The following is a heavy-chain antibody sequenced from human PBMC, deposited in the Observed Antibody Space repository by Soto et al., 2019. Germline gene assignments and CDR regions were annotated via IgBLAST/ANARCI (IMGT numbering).Heavy chain of an antibody. J-gene: IGHJ6*03. Sequence: GGSLRLSCAASGFTFSSYAMHWVRQAPGKGLEYVSAISSNGGSTYYANSVKGRFTISRDNSKNTLYLQMGSLRAEDMAVYYCARDFPQLVNTAMVTGYYYYDMDVWGKGTTVTGSS. CDR3: ARDFPQLVNTAMVTGYYYYDMDV. CDR2: ISSNGGST. V-gene: IGHV3-64*01. D-gene: IGHD5-18*01. CDR1: GFTFSSYA.